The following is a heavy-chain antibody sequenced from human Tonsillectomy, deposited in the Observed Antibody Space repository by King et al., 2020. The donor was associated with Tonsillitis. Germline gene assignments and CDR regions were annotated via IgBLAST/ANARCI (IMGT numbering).Heavy chain of an antibody. Sequence: VQLVESGGGLVQPGGSLRLSCAASGFTFSSYSMNWVRQAPGRGLEWCSYITSTTNSIYYEDSVRGRFTISIDKAKNSLYLQMNSLRAEDTAVYFCARGEQYFDFWSGYNYFDAWGQGTLVTVSS. J-gene: IGHJ4*02. D-gene: IGHD3-3*01. V-gene: IGHV3-48*01. CDR3: ARGEQYFDFWSGYNYFDA. CDR2: ITSTTNSI. CDR1: GFTFSSYS.